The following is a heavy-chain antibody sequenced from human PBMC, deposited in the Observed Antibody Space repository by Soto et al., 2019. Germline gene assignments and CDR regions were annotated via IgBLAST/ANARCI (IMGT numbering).Heavy chain of an antibody. CDR1: GGTFSNSA. CDR2: IMPIFHTP. V-gene: IGHV1-69*12. Sequence: QVQLEQYGAEVKKPGSSVKVSCKASGGTFSNSAVSWVRQAPGQGLEWLGGIMPIFHTPDYAQKFQDRLTITADESTNTAYMELSGLRSDDTAVYYCARDKDRLQLGGNYYYILDVWGQGTTVTVSS. CDR3: ARDKDRLQLGGNYYYILDV. D-gene: IGHD5-12*01. J-gene: IGHJ6*02.